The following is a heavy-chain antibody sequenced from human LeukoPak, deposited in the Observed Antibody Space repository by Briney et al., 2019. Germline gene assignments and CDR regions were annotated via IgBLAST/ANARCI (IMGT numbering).Heavy chain of an antibody. CDR3: ARDPHGYNSYFDY. CDR2: IYTDGST. V-gene: IGHV3-53*01. J-gene: IGHJ4*02. Sequence: GGSLRLSCAASGFIVSSNYMNWVRQAPGKGLECVSVIYTDGSTYYADSVKGRFTISRDISRNTVHLQMNSLRAGDTAVYYCARDPHGYNSYFDYWGQGTLVTVSS. CDR1: GFIVSSNY. D-gene: IGHD5-24*01.